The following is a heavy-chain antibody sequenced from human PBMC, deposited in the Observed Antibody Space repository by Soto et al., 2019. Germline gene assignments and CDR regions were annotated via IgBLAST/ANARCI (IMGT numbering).Heavy chain of an antibody. V-gene: IGHV3-23*01. Sequence: GGSLRLSCAASGFTFSSYAMSWVRQAPGKGLEWVSAISGSGGSTYYADSVKGRFTISRDNSKNTLYLQMNNLRAEDTAVYYCAKGTYYNVEAVLDYWGQGTLVTVSS. CDR2: ISGSGGST. CDR1: GFTFSSYA. D-gene: IGHD3-10*01. J-gene: IGHJ4*02. CDR3: AKGTYYNVEAVLDY.